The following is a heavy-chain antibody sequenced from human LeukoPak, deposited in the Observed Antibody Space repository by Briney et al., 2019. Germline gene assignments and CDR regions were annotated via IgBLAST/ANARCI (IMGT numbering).Heavy chain of an antibody. V-gene: IGHV3-9*01. CDR2: ISWNSGST. D-gene: IGHD2-15*01. Sequence: GGSLRLSCAASGFTFDDYAMHWVRQAPGKGLEWVSGISWNSGSTYYADSVKGRFTISRDNSKNTLYLQMNSLRAEDTAVYYCAKPSVVVVAATWVAFDIWGQGTMVTVSS. J-gene: IGHJ3*02. CDR1: GFTFDDYA. CDR3: AKPSVVVVAATWVAFDI.